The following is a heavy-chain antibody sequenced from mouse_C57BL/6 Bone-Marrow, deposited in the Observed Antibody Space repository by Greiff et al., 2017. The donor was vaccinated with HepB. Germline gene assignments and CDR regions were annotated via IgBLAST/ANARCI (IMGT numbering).Heavy chain of an antibody. Sequence: QVQLQESGAELARPGASVKLSCKASGYTFTSYGISWVKQRTGQGLEWIGEIYPRSGNTYYNEKFKGKATLTADKSSSTAYMELRSLTSEDSAVYFCAPLLWYPMDYWGQGTSVTVSS. D-gene: IGHD2-1*01. CDR2: IYPRSGNT. J-gene: IGHJ4*01. CDR1: GYTFTSYG. CDR3: APLLWYPMDY. V-gene: IGHV1-81*01.